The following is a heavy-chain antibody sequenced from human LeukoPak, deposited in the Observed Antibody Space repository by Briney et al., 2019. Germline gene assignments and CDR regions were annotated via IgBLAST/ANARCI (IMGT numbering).Heavy chain of an antibody. CDR3: AIDFDYHVRYFAY. J-gene: IGHJ4*02. Sequence: PGGSLRLSCAASGFTFSSYDMHWVRQATGKGLEWVSAIGTAGDTYYSASVKSRFTISRENTNNTLYRQLNSMRGEHTAVYYCAIDFDYHVRYFAYWGEGALVTVSS. V-gene: IGHV3-13*01. D-gene: IGHD4-11*01. CDR1: GFTFSSYD. CDR2: IGTAGDT.